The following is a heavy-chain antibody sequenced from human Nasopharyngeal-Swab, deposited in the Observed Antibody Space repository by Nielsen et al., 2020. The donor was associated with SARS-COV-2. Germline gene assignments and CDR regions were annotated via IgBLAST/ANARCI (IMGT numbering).Heavy chain of an antibody. D-gene: IGHD5-12*01. CDR2: VIPIIDVA. CDR1: GGTFSSYA. J-gene: IGHJ6*03. V-gene: IGHV1-69*10. Sequence: SVKVSCKGSGGTFSSYAISWVRQAPGQRLEWMGGVIPIIDVAKYSQKFQDRVTITADKSTSTAYMELKNLRSDDTAVYYCARGGWLRRSYYYSYYYMDVWGKGTTITVSS. CDR3: ARGGWLRRSYYYSYYYMDV.